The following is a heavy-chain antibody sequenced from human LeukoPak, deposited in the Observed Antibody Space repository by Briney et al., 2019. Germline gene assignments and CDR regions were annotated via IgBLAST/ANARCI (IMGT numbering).Heavy chain of an antibody. J-gene: IGHJ5*02. D-gene: IGHD6-6*01. Sequence: ASVKVSCKASGYTFTGYYMHWVRQALGQGLEWMGWINPNSGGTNYAQKFQGRVTMTRDTSISTAYMELSRLRSDDTAVYYCARAAGYGSSSPGLFWFDPWGQGTLVTVSS. CDR3: ARAAGYGSSSPGLFWFDP. CDR1: GYTFTGYY. CDR2: INPNSGGT. V-gene: IGHV1-2*02.